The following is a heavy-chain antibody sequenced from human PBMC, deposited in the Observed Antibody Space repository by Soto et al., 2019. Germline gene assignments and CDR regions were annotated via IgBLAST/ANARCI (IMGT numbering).Heavy chain of an antibody. Sequence: QVQLQESGPGLVKPSQTLSLTCTVSGGSISSGDYYWRWIRQPPGKGLEWIGSIYYSGSTYYNPSLKRRVTISVDTAKNPVSLKLSPGTAADTAVYYCASYRHPYSYGYWAFDYWGQGTLVTVSS. CDR2: IYYSGST. J-gene: IGHJ4*02. V-gene: IGHV4-30-4*01. CDR1: GGSISSGDYY. D-gene: IGHD5-18*01. CDR3: ASYRHPYSYGYWAFDY.